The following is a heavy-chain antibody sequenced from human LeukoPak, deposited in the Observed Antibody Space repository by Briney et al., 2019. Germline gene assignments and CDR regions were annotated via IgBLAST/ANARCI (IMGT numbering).Heavy chain of an antibody. CDR3: AHYGDYRFMYYFDY. Sequence: SGPTLIHPTRPLTLTCTFSGFSLGTRGVGGGWIRQPPGKALEWLALIYCNDDTLYRPSLKSSLTITKDTSKNHVVLKMTNMDPVDTATYYCAHYGDYRFMYYFDYWGQGTLVTVSS. CDR2: IYCNDDT. J-gene: IGHJ4*02. V-gene: IGHV2-5*01. D-gene: IGHD4-17*01. CDR1: GFSLGTRGVG.